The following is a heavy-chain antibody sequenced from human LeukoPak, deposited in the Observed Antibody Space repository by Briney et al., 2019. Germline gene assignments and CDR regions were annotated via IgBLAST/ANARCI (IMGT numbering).Heavy chain of an antibody. CDR2: IYYSGST. CDR3: ARGRNWFDP. Sequence: SETLSLTCTVSGGSISSSSYYWGWIRQPPGKGLEWIGSIYYSGSTYYNPSLKSRVTISVDTSKNQFSLKLSSVTAADTAVYYCARGRNWFDPWGQGTLVTVSS. V-gene: IGHV4-39*07. J-gene: IGHJ5*02. CDR1: GGSISSSSYY.